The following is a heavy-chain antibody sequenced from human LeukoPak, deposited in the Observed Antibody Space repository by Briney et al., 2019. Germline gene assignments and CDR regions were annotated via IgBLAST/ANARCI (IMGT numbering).Heavy chain of an antibody. V-gene: IGHV3-23*01. D-gene: IGHD2/OR15-2a*01. CDR3: AKDEEVLLEYYFDY. J-gene: IGHJ4*02. CDR1: GFTFSSYA. CDR2: ISGSGGST. Sequence: GGSLRLSCAASGFTFSSYAMSWVRQAPGKGLEWVSAISGSGGSTYYADSVKGRFTISRDNSKNTPYLQMNSLRAEDTAVYYCAKDEEVLLEYYFDYWGQGTLVTVSS.